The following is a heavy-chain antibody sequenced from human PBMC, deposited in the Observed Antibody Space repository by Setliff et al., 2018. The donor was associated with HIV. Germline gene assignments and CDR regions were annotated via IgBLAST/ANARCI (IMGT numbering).Heavy chain of an antibody. V-gene: IGHV3-7*01. CDR3: AREALSRDGYSYFDY. CDR1: GFTFWSHS. J-gene: IGHJ4*02. D-gene: IGHD5-12*01. CDR2: IKQDGSEN. Sequence: GGSLRLSCAASGFTFWSHSMLWVRQAPGKGLEWVANIKQDGSENYFVDSVKGRFTISRDNTRSSLFLHMDSLTAEDTAVYYCAREALSRDGYSYFDYWGQGTLVTVSS.